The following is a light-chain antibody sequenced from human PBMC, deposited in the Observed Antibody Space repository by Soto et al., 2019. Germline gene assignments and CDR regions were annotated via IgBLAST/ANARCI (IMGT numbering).Light chain of an antibody. J-gene: IGKJ4*01. CDR1: QSVRSSY. CDR2: GAS. Sequence: EIVLTQSPGTLSLSPGGRATLSCRASQSVRSSYLAWYQQRPGQAPRLLIFGASFRATGIPDRFSGSGSGTDFTLTISRQEPEAFAVYYCQLYGSPLTFGGGTTVEIK. V-gene: IGKV3-20*01. CDR3: QLYGSPLT.